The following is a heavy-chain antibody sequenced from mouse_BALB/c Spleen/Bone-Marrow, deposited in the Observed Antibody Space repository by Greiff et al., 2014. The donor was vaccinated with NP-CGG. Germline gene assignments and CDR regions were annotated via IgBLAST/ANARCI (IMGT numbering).Heavy chain of an antibody. Sequence: EVQLVESGPSLVRPSRTLSLTCSVTGDSITSGYWNWIRKFPGNKLEYMGYISYSGSTYYNPSLKSRISITRDTSKNQYYLQLNSVTTEDTATYYCARIYYDSHWYFDVWGAGTTVTVSS. CDR3: ARIYYDSHWYFDV. CDR2: ISYSGST. V-gene: IGHV3-8*02. CDR1: GDSITSGY. D-gene: IGHD2-4*01. J-gene: IGHJ1*01.